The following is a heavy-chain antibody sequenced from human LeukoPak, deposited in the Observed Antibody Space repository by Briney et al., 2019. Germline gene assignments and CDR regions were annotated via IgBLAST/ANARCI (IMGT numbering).Heavy chain of an antibody. CDR1: GFTFSAYA. V-gene: IGHV3-23*01. CDR2: IRGGGGRA. Sequence: GGSLRLSCTVSGFTFSAYAMMWVRQAPGKGPEWVSAIRGGGGRAFYADSVKGRFTISRDNSKYTLFLQMNSLRAEDTAVYYCARDPNGDYIGAFDMWGPGTMVTVSS. D-gene: IGHD4-17*01. J-gene: IGHJ3*02. CDR3: ARDPNGDYIGAFDM.